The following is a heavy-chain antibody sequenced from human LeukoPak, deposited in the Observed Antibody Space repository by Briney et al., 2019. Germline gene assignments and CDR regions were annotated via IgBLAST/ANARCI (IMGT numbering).Heavy chain of an antibody. CDR3: AKDHLPLGLPAPYFDY. V-gene: IGHV3-23*01. Sequence: GGSLRLSCAASGFTFSSYAMSWVRQAPGKGLEWVSAISGSGGSTYYADSVKGRFTISRDNSKNTLYLQMNSLRAEDTAVYYCAKDHLPLGLPAPYFDYWGQGTLVTVSS. D-gene: IGHD2-2*01. CDR1: GFTFSSYA. CDR2: ISGSGGST. J-gene: IGHJ4*02.